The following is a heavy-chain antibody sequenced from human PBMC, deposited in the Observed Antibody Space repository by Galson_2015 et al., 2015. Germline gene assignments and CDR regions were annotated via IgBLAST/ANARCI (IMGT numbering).Heavy chain of an antibody. J-gene: IGHJ4*02. CDR3: ARHKSGYNDF. V-gene: IGHV3-33*01. CDR1: GFTFSSYG. Sequence: SLRLSCAASGFTFSSYGMHWVRQAPGKGLEWVAMIWYDGSNKYCADSMEGRFTISRDNSKNTLYLQMNTLRAEDTAVYYCARHKSGYNDFWGQGTLVTVSS. D-gene: IGHD3-3*01. CDR2: IWYDGSNK.